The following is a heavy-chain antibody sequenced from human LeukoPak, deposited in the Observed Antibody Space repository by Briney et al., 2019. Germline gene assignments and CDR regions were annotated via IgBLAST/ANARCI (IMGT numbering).Heavy chain of an antibody. V-gene: IGHV3-23*01. D-gene: IGHD3-16*02. J-gene: IGHJ4*02. CDR3: AKDAAGSWGSYRAYYFDY. Sequence: PGGSLRLSCAASGFTFSSYAMSWVRQAPGKGLEWVSAISGSGGSTYYADSVKGRFTISRDNSKNTLYLQMNSLRAEDTAVYYCAKDAAGSWGSYRAYYFDYWGQGTLVTVSS. CDR1: GFTFSSYA. CDR2: ISGSGGST.